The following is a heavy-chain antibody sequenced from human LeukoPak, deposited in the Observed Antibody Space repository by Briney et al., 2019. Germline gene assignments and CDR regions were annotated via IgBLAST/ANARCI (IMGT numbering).Heavy chain of an antibody. CDR2: MNPNSGNT. CDR1: GYTFTSYD. D-gene: IGHD3-10*01. V-gene: IGHV1-8*01. CDR3: ARGRQYYYGSGSSNWFDP. J-gene: IGHJ5*02. Sequence: ASVTVSCKASGYTFTSYDINWVRHATGQGLEWMGWMNPNSGNTGYAQKFQGRVTMTRNTSISTAYMELSSLRSEDTAVYYCARGRQYYYGSGSSNWFDPWGQGTLVTVSS.